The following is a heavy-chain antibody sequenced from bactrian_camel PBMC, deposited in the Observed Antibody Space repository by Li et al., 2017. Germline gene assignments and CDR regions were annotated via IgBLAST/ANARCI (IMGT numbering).Heavy chain of an antibody. D-gene: IGHD6*01. CDR3: AADPSRLVYGFRCPETSGDFGS. CDR1: GNTYSGCN. CDR2: SFNDGTTA. Sequence: VQLVESGGGSVQAGGSLRLSCVASGNTYSGCNMGWYRQAPGKERELVSMSFNDGTTAYYADSVKGRFTISQDNAKNTVYLQMNSLKPEDTAMYYCAADPSRLVYGFRCPETSGDFGSWGQGTQVTVS. J-gene: IGHJ6*01. V-gene: IGHV3S53*01.